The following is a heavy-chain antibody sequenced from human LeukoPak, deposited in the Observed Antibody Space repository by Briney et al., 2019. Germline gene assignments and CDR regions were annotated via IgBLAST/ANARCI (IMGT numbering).Heavy chain of an antibody. J-gene: IGHJ4*02. CDR2: ISGSGGST. CDR1: RFTFSSYA. Sequence: GGSLRLSCAASRFTFSSYAMSWVRQAPGKGLEWVSAISGSGGSTYYADSVKGRFTISRDNSKNTLYLQMNSLRAEDTAVYYCAKDEADDYGDPGFDYWGQGTLVTVSS. V-gene: IGHV3-23*01. D-gene: IGHD4-17*01. CDR3: AKDEADDYGDPGFDY.